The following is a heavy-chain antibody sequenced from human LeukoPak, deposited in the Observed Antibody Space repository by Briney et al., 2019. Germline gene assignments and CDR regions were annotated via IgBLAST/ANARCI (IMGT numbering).Heavy chain of an antibody. J-gene: IGHJ3*02. V-gene: IGHV4-59*11. CDR3: ARDLVTVTKGFDI. D-gene: IGHD4-17*01. CDR2: ISYIGTT. Sequence: KSSETLSVTCAVSGDSFSSHYWTWIRQPPGRGLEWIGYISYIGTTNYNPSLKSRVTISIDTSKNQFSLKLSFVTTADTAVYYCARDLVTVTKGFDIWGLGTMVSVSS. CDR1: GDSFSSHY.